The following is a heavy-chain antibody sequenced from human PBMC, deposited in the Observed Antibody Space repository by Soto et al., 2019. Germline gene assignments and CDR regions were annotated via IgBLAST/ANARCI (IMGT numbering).Heavy chain of an antibody. D-gene: IGHD6-19*01. Sequence: PGESLKISCRGSGYSFVTFWITWVRQMPGKGLEWMGIIYLSDSDTRYSPSFQGRVTISADKSISTAYLQWSSLKASDTAMYYCARYSSGWPYYFDYWGQGTLVTVSS. V-gene: IGHV5-51*01. CDR2: IYLSDSDT. CDR3: ARYSSGWPYYFDY. CDR1: GYSFVTFW. J-gene: IGHJ4*02.